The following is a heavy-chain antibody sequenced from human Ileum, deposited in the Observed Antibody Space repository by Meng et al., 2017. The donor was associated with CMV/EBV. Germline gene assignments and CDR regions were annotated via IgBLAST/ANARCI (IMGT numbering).Heavy chain of an antibody. CDR2: IIPIFGAA. D-gene: IGHD3-22*01. CDR3: ARGKKNYYDSSGPADYYYGMDV. V-gene: IGHV1-69*05. J-gene: IGHJ6*02. CDR1: YA. Sequence: YAINWVRQAPGQVLEWMGGIIPIFGAANYAQKFQGKVTITTGESTSTACMGLSSLRSEDTAVYYCARGKKNYYDSSGPADYYYGMDVWGQGTTVTVSS.